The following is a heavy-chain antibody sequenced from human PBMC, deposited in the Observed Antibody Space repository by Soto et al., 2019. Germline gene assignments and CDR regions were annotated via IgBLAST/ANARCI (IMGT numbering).Heavy chain of an antibody. CDR1: GFSLSTSGMC. CDR3: ARIFVFESGVWGYDYPYYFDY. Sequence: SGPTLVNPTQTLTLTCTFSGFSLSTSGMCVSWIRQPPGKALEWLARIDWDDDKYYSTSLKTRLTISKDTSKNQVVLTMTNMDPVDTATYYCARIFVFESGVWGYDYPYYFDYWGQGTLVTVSS. D-gene: IGHD5-12*01. V-gene: IGHV2-70*11. J-gene: IGHJ4*02. CDR2: IDWDDDK.